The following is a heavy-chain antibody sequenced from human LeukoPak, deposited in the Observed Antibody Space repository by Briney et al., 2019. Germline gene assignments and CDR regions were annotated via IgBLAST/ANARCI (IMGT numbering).Heavy chain of an antibody. CDR1: GYIFINYY. J-gene: IGHJ5*02. CDR2: INPSGGST. D-gene: IGHD1-14*01. V-gene: IGHV1-46*01. Sequence: ASVKVSCKASGYIFINYYMHWVRQAPGQGLEWMGIINPSGGSTSYAQKFQGRVTMTRDMSTSTVYMELSSLRSEDTAVYYCAREAGNNRWFDPWGQGTLVTVSS. CDR3: AREAGNNRWFDP.